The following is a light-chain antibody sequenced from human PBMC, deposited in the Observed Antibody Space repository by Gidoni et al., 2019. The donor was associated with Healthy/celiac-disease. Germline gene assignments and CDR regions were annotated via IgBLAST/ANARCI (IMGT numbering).Light chain of an antibody. CDR2: GAS. CDR1: QSVSSSY. J-gene: IGKJ1*01. V-gene: IGKV3-20*01. CDR3: QQYGSSPPLWT. Sequence: EIVLTQSPGTLSLSPGERATLSCRASQSVSSSYLAWYQQKPGQAPKLLIYGASSRATGIPDRFRGSGTGTDLTLTISRLGPEDFAVYDCQQYGSSPPLWTFXQXTKVEIK.